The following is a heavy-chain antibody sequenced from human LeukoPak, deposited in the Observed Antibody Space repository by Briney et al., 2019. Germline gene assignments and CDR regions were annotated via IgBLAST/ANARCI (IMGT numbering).Heavy chain of an antibody. J-gene: IGHJ4*02. CDR3: ARVVWSGPNDY. V-gene: IGHV4-34*01. CDR2: INHSGST. D-gene: IGHD3-3*01. Sequence: SQTLSLTCAVYGGSFSGYYWSWIRQPPGKGLEWIGEINHSGSTNYNPSLKSRVTISVDTSKNQFSLELSALTAVDTAVYYCARVVWSGPNDYWGQGTLATVSS. CDR1: GGSFSGYY.